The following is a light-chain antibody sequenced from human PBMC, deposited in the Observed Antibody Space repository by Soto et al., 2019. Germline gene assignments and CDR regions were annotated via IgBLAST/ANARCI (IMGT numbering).Light chain of an antibody. V-gene: IGLV1-44*01. Sequence: QSVLTQPPSASGTPGQRVTISCSGSRSNIGSNTVSWYQQVPGTAPKLLIYTNTQRPSGVPDRFSGSKSGTSASLAISGLQSEDEADYYCQTWGTGIRVFGGGTKVTVL. CDR1: RSNIGSNT. CDR2: TNT. J-gene: IGLJ3*02. CDR3: QTWGTGIRV.